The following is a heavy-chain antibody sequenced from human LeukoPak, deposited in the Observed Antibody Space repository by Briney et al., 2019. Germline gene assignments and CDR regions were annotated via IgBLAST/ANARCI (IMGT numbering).Heavy chain of an antibody. D-gene: IGHD1-1*01. J-gene: IGHJ6*02. CDR3: ARTGHTTGNYYYGMDV. CDR2: INPSGGST. Sequence: ASVNVSCTASGYTFTSYYMHWVRQAPGQGLEWMGIINPSGGSTSYAQKFQGRVTMTRDTSTSTVYMELSSLRSEDTAVYYCARTGHTTGNYYYGMDVWGQGTTVTVSS. CDR1: GYTFTSYY. V-gene: IGHV1-46*01.